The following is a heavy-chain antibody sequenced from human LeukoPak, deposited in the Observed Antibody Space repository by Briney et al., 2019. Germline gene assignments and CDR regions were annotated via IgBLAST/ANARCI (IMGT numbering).Heavy chain of an antibody. CDR1: GFTFSNYW. D-gene: IGHD3-10*01. V-gene: IGHV3-74*01. CDR3: ARVSGSRNYYFGAFDM. CDR2: IYDDVSSA. Sequence: GGSLRLSCAASGFTFSNYWMHWVRQAPGKGLVWVSRIYDDVSSAYYADSVKGRFTISRDDAKNTLYLQMNNLRVEDTAVYYCARVSGSRNYYFGAFDMWGQETVVTVSS. J-gene: IGHJ3*02.